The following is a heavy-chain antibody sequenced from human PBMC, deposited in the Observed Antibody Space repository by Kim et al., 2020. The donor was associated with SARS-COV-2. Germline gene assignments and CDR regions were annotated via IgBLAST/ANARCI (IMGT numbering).Heavy chain of an antibody. Sequence: GGSLRLSCAASGFTFSNAWMSWVRQAPGKGLEWVGRIKSKTDGGTTDYAAPVKGRFTISRDDSKNTLYLQMNSLKTEDTAVYYCTTQAPQFMTTARYWGQGTLVTVSS. D-gene: IGHD4-17*01. CDR2: IKSKTDGGTT. CDR1: GFTFSNAW. J-gene: IGHJ4*02. V-gene: IGHV3-15*01. CDR3: TTQAPQFMTTARY.